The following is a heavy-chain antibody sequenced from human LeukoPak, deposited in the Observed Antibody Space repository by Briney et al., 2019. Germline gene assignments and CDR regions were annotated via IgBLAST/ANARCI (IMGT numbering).Heavy chain of an antibody. J-gene: IGHJ4*02. Sequence: SETLSLTCTVSGGSVSSSFYYWGWIRQPPGKGLEWIGSMYFSGSTHYNPSLKSRVTISVGTSKNQFSLKLTSVTAADTAVYYCANAASYSVDYWGQGTLVTVSS. D-gene: IGHD1-26*01. CDR2: MYFSGST. CDR3: ANAASYSVDY. V-gene: IGHV4-39*01. CDR1: GGSVSSSFYY.